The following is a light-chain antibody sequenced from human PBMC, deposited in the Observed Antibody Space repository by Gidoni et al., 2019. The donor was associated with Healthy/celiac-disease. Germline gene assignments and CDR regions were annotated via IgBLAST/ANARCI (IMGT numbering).Light chain of an antibody. CDR1: QSVSSN. CDR2: GAS. J-gene: IGKJ4*01. Sequence: EILMTQSPATLSVSPGERATLFCRASQSVSSNLAWYQQKPGQAPRLLIYGASTRATGIPARFSGSGSGTEFTLTISSLQSEDFAVYYCQQYNNWPLTFGGGTKVEIK. V-gene: IGKV3-15*01. CDR3: QQYNNWPLT.